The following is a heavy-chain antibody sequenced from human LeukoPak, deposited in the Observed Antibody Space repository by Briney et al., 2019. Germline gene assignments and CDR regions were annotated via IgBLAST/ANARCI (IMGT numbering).Heavy chain of an antibody. Sequence: ASVKVSCKASGYTFTGYYMHWVRQAPGQGLEWMGWINPNSGGTNYAQKFQGRVTMTRDTSISTAYMELSRLRSDDTAVYYCARGRILEPAGYYFDYWGQGTLVTVSS. CDR2: INPNSGGT. J-gene: IGHJ4*02. D-gene: IGHD1-1*01. CDR3: ARGRILEPAGYYFDY. V-gene: IGHV1-2*02. CDR1: GYTFTGYY.